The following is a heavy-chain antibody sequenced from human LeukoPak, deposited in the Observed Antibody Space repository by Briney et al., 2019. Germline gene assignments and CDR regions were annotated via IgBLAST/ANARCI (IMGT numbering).Heavy chain of an antibody. Sequence: ASVKVSCKASGYTFTSYYMHWVRQAPGQGLEWMGWISAYNGNTNYAQKLQGRVTMTTDTSTSTAYMELRSLRSDDTAVYYCARDGRYSSSLDAFDIWGQGTMVTVSS. CDR1: GYTFTSYY. J-gene: IGHJ3*02. CDR3: ARDGRYSSSLDAFDI. D-gene: IGHD6-13*01. CDR2: ISAYNGNT. V-gene: IGHV1-18*04.